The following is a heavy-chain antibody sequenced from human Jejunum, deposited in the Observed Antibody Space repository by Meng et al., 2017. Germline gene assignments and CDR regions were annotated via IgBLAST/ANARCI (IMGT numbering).Heavy chain of an antibody. CDR2: ISVGGSII. Sequence: QVRRVGVGGDLVNPGGSLSLSCVASGFRFSDDHMAWIRQAPGKGLEWISYISVGGSIIYYADSVKGRFTISRDDAKNSVYLQMNSLRAEDTAVYYCARDGRHRRFDSWGQGTLVTVSS. J-gene: IGHJ5*01. CDR3: ARDGRHRRFDS. V-gene: IGHV3-11*01. D-gene: IGHD1-26*01. CDR1: GFRFSDDH.